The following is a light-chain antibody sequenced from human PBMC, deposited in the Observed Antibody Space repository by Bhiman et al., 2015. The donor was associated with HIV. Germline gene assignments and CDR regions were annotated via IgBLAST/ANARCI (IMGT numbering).Light chain of an antibody. CDR2: HDT. V-gene: IGLV1-40*01. J-gene: IGLJ3*02. CDR3: QSYDNSLNGWV. CDR1: SSNIGAGFD. Sequence: QSVLTQPPSVSGAPGQRVSISCTGSSSNIGAGFDVHWYRHLPGTAPKLLIYHDTNRPSGVPDRFSGSKSGTSASLAITGLQAEDEADYYCQSYDNSLNGWVFGGGTKVTVL.